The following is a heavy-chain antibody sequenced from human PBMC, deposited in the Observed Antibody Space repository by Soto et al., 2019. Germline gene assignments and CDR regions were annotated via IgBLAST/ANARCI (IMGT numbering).Heavy chain of an antibody. CDR1: GFSLSTTGMG. Sequence: QITLKESGPTLVEPTQTLTLTCTFSGFSLSTTGMGVGWIRQPPGKALEWLALIYWDDDKRYSPSLKRRLTITKDTSKNQVVLTMTNMDLVDTATYHCAHAPLTSSWALDYWGQGTLVSVS. CDR3: AHAPLTSSWALDY. J-gene: IGHJ4*02. CDR2: IYWDDDK. D-gene: IGHD6-13*01. V-gene: IGHV2-5*02.